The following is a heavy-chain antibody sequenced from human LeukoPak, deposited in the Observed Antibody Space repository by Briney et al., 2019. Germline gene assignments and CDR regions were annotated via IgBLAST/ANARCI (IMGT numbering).Heavy chain of an antibody. Sequence: GGSLRLSCAASGFTFSSYAMSWVRQAPGKGLEWVSAISGSGVSTYYTDSVRGRFTISRDKSKNTLYLQMNSLRTEDTAIYYCARSRWPEDLWGRGTLVTGSS. J-gene: IGHJ5*02. CDR1: GFTFSSYA. D-gene: IGHD4-23*01. V-gene: IGHV3-23*01. CDR2: ISGSGVST. CDR3: ARSRWPEDL.